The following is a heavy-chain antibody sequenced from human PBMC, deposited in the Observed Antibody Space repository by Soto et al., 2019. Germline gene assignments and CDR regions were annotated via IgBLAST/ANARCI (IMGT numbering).Heavy chain of an antibody. D-gene: IGHD3-3*01. J-gene: IGHJ6*02. Sequence: GGSLRLSCAASGFTFSNAWMNWVRQAPGKGLEWVGRIKSKTDGGTTDYAAPVKGRFTISRDDSKNTLYLQMNSLKTEDTAVYYCTTYRDYDFWSEVRVSKHDYYGMDVWGQGTTVTVSS. CDR2: IKSKTDGGTT. CDR3: TTYRDYDFWSEVRVSKHDYYGMDV. V-gene: IGHV3-15*07. CDR1: GFTFSNAW.